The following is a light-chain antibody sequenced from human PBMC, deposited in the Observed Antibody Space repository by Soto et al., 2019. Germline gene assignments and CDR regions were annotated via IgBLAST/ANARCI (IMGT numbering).Light chain of an antibody. V-gene: IGKV1-6*01. CDR3: LQDYHYTRT. CDR1: QNIRND. CDR2: AAS. Sequence: AIQMTQSPSSLSASVGDRVTITCRASQNIRNDLGWYQQKPGKAPKLLIYAASNLESGVPSRFSGSGGSGTDFTLTISSLPPEDCATYYCLQDYHYTRTFGQGTKVEIK. J-gene: IGKJ1*01.